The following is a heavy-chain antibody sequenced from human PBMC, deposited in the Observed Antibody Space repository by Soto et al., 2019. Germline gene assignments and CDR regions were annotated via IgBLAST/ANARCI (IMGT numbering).Heavy chain of an antibody. CDR2: ISGSGGST. Sequence: EVQLLESGGGLVQPGGSLRLSCAASRVTFSSYAMSWVRQAPGKGLEWVSAISGSGGSTYYADSVKGRFTISRNNSKNTLYLQMNSLRAEDTAVYYCANSGGYYYDSSGYYDYWGQGTLVTVSS. CDR3: ANSGGYYYDSSGYYDY. V-gene: IGHV3-23*01. J-gene: IGHJ4*02. D-gene: IGHD3-22*01. CDR1: RVTFSSYA.